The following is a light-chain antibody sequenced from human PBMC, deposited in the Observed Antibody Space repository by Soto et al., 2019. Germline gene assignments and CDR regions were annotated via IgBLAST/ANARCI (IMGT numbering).Light chain of an antibody. Sequence: QSVVTQPASVSGSPGQSITISCAGTSSDVGGYTYVSWYQQHPGKAPKLMIYDVSNRPSGVSTRFSGSKSGNTASLTISGLQAEDEADYYCTSYTSSSTPYVFGGGTKVTVL. V-gene: IGLV2-14*01. CDR2: DVS. J-gene: IGLJ1*01. CDR1: SSDVGGYTY. CDR3: TSYTSSSTPYV.